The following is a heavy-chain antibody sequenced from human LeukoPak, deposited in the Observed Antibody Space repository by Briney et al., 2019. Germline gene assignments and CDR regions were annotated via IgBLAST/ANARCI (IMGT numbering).Heavy chain of an antibody. J-gene: IGHJ4*02. CDR2: IYPGDSDT. CDR1: GYSFRDYW. D-gene: IGHD6-19*01. Sequence: GESLKISCKGFGYSFRDYWIGWVRQMPGKGLEWMGIIYPGDSDTRYSPSFQGQVTISADKSISTAYLQWSSLKASDTAMYYCARQWLASGPIDYWGQGTLVTVSS. CDR3: ARQWLASGPIDY. V-gene: IGHV5-51*01.